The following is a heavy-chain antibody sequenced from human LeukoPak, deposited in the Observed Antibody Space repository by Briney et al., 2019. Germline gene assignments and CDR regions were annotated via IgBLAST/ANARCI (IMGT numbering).Heavy chain of an antibody. V-gene: IGHV3-7*03. CDR2: IKQDGNAK. CDR1: GFTFSNYW. J-gene: IGHJ6*02. CDR3: AKDRHNYYYYGMDV. Sequence: GGSLRLSCAASGFTFSNYWMHWVRQAPGKGLEWVANIKQDGNAKYYVDSVKGRFTISRDNAKNSLYLQMNSLRPEDTALYYCAKDRHNYYYYGMDVWGQGTTVTVSS.